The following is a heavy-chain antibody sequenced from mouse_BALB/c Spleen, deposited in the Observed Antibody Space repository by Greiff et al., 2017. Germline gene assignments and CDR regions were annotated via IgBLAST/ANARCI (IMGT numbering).Heavy chain of an antibody. Sequence: EVKLMESGPELVKPGASVKVSCKASGYAFTSYNMYWVKQSHGKSLEWIGYIDPYNGGTSYNQKFKGKATLTVDKSSSTAYMHLNSLTSEDSAVYYCARSGYGSSPYAMDYWGQGTSVTVSS. CDR1: GYAFTSYN. D-gene: IGHD1-1*01. CDR2: IDPYNGGT. V-gene: IGHV1S135*01. J-gene: IGHJ4*01. CDR3: ARSGYGSSPYAMDY.